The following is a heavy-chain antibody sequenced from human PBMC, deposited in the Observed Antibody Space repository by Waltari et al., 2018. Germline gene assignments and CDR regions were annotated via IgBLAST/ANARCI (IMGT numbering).Heavy chain of an antibody. CDR1: GFTFSSYA. J-gene: IGHJ6*02. CDR3: AKGNCTNGVCHYYYYGMDV. V-gene: IGHV3-23*01. D-gene: IGHD2-8*01. Sequence: EVQLLESGGGLVQPGGSLRLSCAASGFTFSSYAMSWVRQAPGKGLEWVSAISGSCGSTYYADSMKGLFTISRDNSKNTLYLQMNSLRAEDTAVYYCAKGNCTNGVCHYYYYGMDVWGQGTTVTVSS. CDR2: ISGSCGST.